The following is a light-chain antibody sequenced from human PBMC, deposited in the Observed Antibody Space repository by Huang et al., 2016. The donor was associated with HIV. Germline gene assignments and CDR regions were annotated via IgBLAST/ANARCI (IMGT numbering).Light chain of an antibody. V-gene: IGKV3D-15*01. CDR3: QQYFEWPWT. J-gene: IGKJ1*01. CDR1: QTVNNK. CDR2: SAS. Sequence: ILMSQSPAPLSVSPGDSATLSCRANQTVNNKVAWFQQKVGQAPRLIIYSASGRASSIGVPDRFLGRGSGTEFTLSITSVQSEDLAVYYCQQYFEWPWTFGQGTRV.